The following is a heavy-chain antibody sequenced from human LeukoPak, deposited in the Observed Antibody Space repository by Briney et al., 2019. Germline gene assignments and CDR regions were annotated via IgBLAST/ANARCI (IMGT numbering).Heavy chain of an antibody. CDR1: GGSFSNYA. Sequence: SVKVSCKASGGSFSNYAFSWVRQAPGQGLEWMGRITPIVDIATYIQKFQGRVTITANKFTSTAYMELSSLRSEDTAVYYCARAGAYYYGSGSHPHDAFDIWGQGTMVTVSS. CDR2: ITPIVDIA. V-gene: IGHV1-69*04. J-gene: IGHJ3*02. CDR3: ARAGAYYYGSGSHPHDAFDI. D-gene: IGHD3-10*01.